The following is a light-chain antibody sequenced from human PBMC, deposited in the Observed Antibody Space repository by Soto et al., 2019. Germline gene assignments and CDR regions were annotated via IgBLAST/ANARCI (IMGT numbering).Light chain of an antibody. CDR1: QSVSSS. CDR3: QQRSNWPPS. Sequence: EIVLTQSPATLSLSPGERATLSCRASQSVSSSLAWYQQKPGQAPRLLIYGASNRATGIPARFSGSGSETDLTLTISSLEPEDFAFYSCQQRSNWPPSFGGGTKVEIK. V-gene: IGKV3-11*01. CDR2: GAS. J-gene: IGKJ4*01.